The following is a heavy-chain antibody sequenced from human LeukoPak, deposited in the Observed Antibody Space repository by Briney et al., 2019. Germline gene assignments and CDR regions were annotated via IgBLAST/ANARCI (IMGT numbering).Heavy chain of an antibody. CDR2: ISYDGSSK. J-gene: IGHJ4*02. D-gene: IGHD3-22*01. CDR1: GFTFSTYA. Sequence: GGSLRLSCAASGFTFSTYAMHWVRQAPGKGLEWVAVISYDGSSKYYADSVKGRFTISRDNSKNTLYLQMNSLRAEDTAVYYCARARDYDSSGYRPFGYWGQGTLVTVSS. V-gene: IGHV3-30*14. CDR3: ARARDYDSSGYRPFGY.